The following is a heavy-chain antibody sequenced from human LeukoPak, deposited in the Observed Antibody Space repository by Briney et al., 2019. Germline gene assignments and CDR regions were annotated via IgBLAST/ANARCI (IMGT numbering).Heavy chain of an antibody. Sequence: PSETLSLTCAVYGGSFSGNYWSWIRQPPGKGLEWTGEINHSGSTNYNPSLKSRVTISVDTSKNQFSLKLSSVTAADTAVYYCARAKGDSSGYYYDYWGQGTLVTVSS. D-gene: IGHD3-22*01. CDR1: GGSFSGNY. J-gene: IGHJ4*02. V-gene: IGHV4-34*01. CDR3: ARAKGDSSGYYYDY. CDR2: INHSGST.